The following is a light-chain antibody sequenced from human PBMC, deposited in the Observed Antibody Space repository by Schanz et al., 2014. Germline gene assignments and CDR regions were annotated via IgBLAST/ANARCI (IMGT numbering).Light chain of an antibody. J-gene: IGKJ2*01. V-gene: IGKV3-15*01. Sequence: EIVMTQSPATLSVSPGERATLSCRASQSVSSNLAWYQQKPGQAPRLLIYDASTRATGIPARFSGSGSGTKFTLTISSLQSEDFVVYYCQQYNNWPPVYTFGQGTKLEIK. CDR1: QSVSSN. CDR2: DAS. CDR3: QQYNNWPPVYT.